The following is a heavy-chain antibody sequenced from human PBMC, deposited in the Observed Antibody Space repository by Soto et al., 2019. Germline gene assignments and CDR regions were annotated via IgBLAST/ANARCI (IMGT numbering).Heavy chain of an antibody. CDR1: GFTFSSYA. D-gene: IGHD2-2*01. Sequence: WGSLRLSCAASGFTFSSYAISWVRQPPVKGLEWVSAISGSGATTYYADSVKGRFTISRDNSKNTLYLQMNSLRVDDTAVYYCAKDMRFDPWGQGTLVTVSS. V-gene: IGHV3-23*01. J-gene: IGHJ5*02. CDR3: AKDMRFDP. CDR2: ISGSGATT.